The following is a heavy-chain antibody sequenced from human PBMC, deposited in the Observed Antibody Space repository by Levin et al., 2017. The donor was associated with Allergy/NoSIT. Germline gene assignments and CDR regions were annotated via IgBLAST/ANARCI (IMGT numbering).Heavy chain of an antibody. J-gene: IGHJ5*02. Sequence: LSLTCAASGFTLRGYWMAWVRQVPGKGLEWVASINEDGSAKFYVDSVKGRFTISRDNAKNSLSLQMNSLRAEDTAVYYCATFSLTWGQGTLVTVSS. CDR2: INEDGSAK. CDR3: ATFSLT. CDR1: GFTLRGYW. V-gene: IGHV3-7*03. D-gene: IGHD3-3*01.